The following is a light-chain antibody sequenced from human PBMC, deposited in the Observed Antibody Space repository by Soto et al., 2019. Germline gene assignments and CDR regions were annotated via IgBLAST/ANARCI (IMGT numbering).Light chain of an antibody. CDR3: HQYGSSPPT. Sequence: EIVLTQSPGTLSLSPGERGTLSCRASESVSRSYVAWYQQKPGQAPRLLISGASTRATGIPDRFSGSESGTDFTLTITRLEPEDFAVYYCHQYGSSPPTFGQGTKVDI. CDR2: GAS. V-gene: IGKV3-20*01. CDR1: ESVSRSY. J-gene: IGKJ1*01.